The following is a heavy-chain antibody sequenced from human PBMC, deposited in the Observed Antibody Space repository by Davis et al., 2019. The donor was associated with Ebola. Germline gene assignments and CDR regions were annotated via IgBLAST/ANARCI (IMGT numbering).Heavy chain of an antibody. CDR3: ARDRADYDFLATGYYYYYYMDV. CDR2: ISYDGSNK. J-gene: IGHJ6*03. CDR1: GFTFSSYA. D-gene: IGHD3-3*01. V-gene: IGHV3-30-3*01. Sequence: PGGSLRLSCAASGFTFSSYAMHWVRQAPGKGLEWVAVISYDGSNKYYADSVKGRFTISRDNSKNTLYLQMNSLRAEDTAVYYCARDRADYDFLATGYYYYYYMDVWGKGTTVTVSS.